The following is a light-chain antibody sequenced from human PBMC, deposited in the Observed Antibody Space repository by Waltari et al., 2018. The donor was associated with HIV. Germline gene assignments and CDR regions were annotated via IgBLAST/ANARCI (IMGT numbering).Light chain of an antibody. V-gene: IGKV3-20*01. J-gene: IGKJ4*01. CDR3: QQYGSPPLT. CDR2: GAS. Sequence: EVVLTQSPGTLSLSPGERVTLSCRASQAVNIYLAWYQQKSGQAPRLLMFGASARAAGIPERFTGSGSGTDFTLTITRLEPEDFAVYYCQQYGSPPLTFGGGTKVEIK. CDR1: QAVNIY.